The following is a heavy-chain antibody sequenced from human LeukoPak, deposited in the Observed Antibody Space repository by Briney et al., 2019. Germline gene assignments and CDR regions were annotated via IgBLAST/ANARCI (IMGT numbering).Heavy chain of an antibody. CDR2: IIPIFGTA. CDR3: ARTDYVWGSYRNSYYYYYMDV. D-gene: IGHD3-16*02. CDR1: GGTFSSYA. J-gene: IGHJ6*03. V-gene: IGHV1-69*06. Sequence: ASVKVSCKASGGTFSSYAISWVRQAPGQGLEWMGGIIPIFGTANYAQKFQGRVTITADKSTSTAYMELSSLRSEDTAVYYCARTDYVWGSYRNSYYYYYMDVWGKGTTVTVSS.